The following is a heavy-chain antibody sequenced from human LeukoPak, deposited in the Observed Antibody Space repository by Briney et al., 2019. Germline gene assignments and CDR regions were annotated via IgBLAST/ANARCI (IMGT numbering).Heavy chain of an antibody. CDR2: INSDGSST. V-gene: IGHV3-74*03. CDR3: ARDLSYGLDH. J-gene: IGHJ4*02. CDR1: GFTFSTYW. D-gene: IGHD4-17*01. Sequence: PGGSLRLSSAASGFTFSTYWMHWVRQAPGKGLVWVSRINSDGSSTTYADSVTGRFTISRDKAKNTLFLQMNSLRAEDTAVYYCARDLSYGLDHWGQGTLVTVSS.